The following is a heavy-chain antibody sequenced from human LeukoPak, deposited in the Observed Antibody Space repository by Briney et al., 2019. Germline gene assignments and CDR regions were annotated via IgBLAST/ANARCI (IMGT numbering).Heavy chain of an antibody. CDR2: IGRKADGGTT. D-gene: IGHD3-16*02. CDR3: TSPLITFGGVIASPPGY. Sequence: GGSLRLSCTAPGFTFGDYAMSWVRQAPGKGLQWVGFIGRKADGGTTEYSGSVKGRVTISRDGSKSIANLQMNSLKTEDTAVYYCTSPLITFGGVIASPPGYWGQGTLVTVSS. J-gene: IGHJ4*02. V-gene: IGHV3-49*01. CDR1: GFTFGDYA.